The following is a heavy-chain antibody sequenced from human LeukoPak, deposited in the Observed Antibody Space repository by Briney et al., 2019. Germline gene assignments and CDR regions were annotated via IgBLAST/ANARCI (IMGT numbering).Heavy chain of an antibody. Sequence: PSETLSLTCTVSGGSISSSSYYWGWIRQPPGTGLEWIGSIYYSGSTYYNPSLKSRVTISVDTSKNQFSLKLSSVTAADTAVYYCARGGKEDGDYASRLYAFDIWGQGTMVTVSS. CDR2: IYYSGST. D-gene: IGHD4-17*01. CDR3: ARGGKEDGDYASRLYAFDI. CDR1: GGSISSSSYY. J-gene: IGHJ3*02. V-gene: IGHV4-39*07.